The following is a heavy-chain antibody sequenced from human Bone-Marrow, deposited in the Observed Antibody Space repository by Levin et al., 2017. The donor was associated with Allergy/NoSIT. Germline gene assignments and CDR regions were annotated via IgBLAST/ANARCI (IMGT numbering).Heavy chain of an antibody. CDR3: VKAYCSSTSCYLGLAY. J-gene: IGHJ4*02. CDR1: GFTFSSYA. Sequence: GGSLRLSCSASGFTFSSYAMHWVRQAPGKGLEYVSAISSNGGSTYYADSVKGRFTISRDNSKNTLYLQMSSLRAEDTAVYYCVKAYCSSTSCYLGLAYWGQGTLVTVSS. CDR2: ISSNGGST. D-gene: IGHD2-2*01. V-gene: IGHV3-64D*06.